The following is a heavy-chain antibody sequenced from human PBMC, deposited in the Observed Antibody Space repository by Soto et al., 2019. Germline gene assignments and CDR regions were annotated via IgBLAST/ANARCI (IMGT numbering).Heavy chain of an antibody. CDR2: IYQSGST. V-gene: IGHV4-30-2*01. J-gene: IGHJ3*02. CDR1: GGSLSSSAYS. CDR3: ARELLFYDSDGFSWDDAFDI. Sequence: QMHLQESGSGLVKPSQTLSLTCAVSGGSLSSSAYSWRWIRQPPGKGLEWIGFIYQSGSTYYNPSLKSRGTMSLDTPKNQFSLKLSSVTAADTAVYYCARELLFYDSDGFSWDDAFDIWGQGTMVTVSS. D-gene: IGHD3-22*01.